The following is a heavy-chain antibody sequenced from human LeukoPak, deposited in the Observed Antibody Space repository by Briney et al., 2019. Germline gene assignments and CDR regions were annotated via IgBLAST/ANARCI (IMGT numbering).Heavy chain of an antibody. D-gene: IGHD5-18*01. CDR2: IYSGGST. J-gene: IGHJ4*02. CDR3: AKSDTLGN. V-gene: IGHV3-53*01. CDR1: GFTVSSNY. Sequence: GGSLRLSCAASGFTVSSNYMSWVRQAPGKGLEWVSVIYSGGSTYYADSVKGRFTISRDSSKNTLYLQMNSLRADDTAVYFCAKSDTLGNWGQGTLVTVST.